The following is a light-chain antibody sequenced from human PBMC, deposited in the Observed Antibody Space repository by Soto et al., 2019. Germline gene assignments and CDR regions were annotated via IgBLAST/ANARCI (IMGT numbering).Light chain of an antibody. J-gene: IGLJ1*01. CDR3: ATWDDSLNLLYV. Sequence: QSVLTQPPSASGTPGQRVTISCSGDSSSIERNTVSWYQQLPGMAPKLLIYLNSRRPSGGPDRFSGSKYGTSASLAISGLQSEAEAESYCATWDDSLNLLYVFGTGTKGTVL. CDR2: LNS. CDR1: SSSIERNT. V-gene: IGLV1-44*01.